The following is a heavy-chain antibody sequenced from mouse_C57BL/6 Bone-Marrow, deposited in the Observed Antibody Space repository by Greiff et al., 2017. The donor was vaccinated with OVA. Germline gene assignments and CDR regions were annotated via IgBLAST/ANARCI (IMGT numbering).Heavy chain of an antibody. J-gene: IGHJ4*01. V-gene: IGHV1-47*01. Sequence: VQLQQSGAELVKPGASVKMSCKASGYTFTTYPIEWMKQNHGKSLEWIGNFHPYNDDTKYNEKFKGKATLTVEKSSSTVYLELSRLTSDDSAVYYCARGRYYGSSPYYAMDYWGQGTSVTVSS. CDR3: ARGRYYGSSPYYAMDY. D-gene: IGHD1-1*01. CDR2: FHPYNDDT. CDR1: GYTFTTYP.